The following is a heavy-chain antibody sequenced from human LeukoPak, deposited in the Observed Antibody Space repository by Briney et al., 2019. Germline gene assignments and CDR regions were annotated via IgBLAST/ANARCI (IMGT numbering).Heavy chain of an antibody. CDR3: ARSGDFGGNNWFDP. V-gene: IGHV3-74*01. CDR1: GFTFSSYW. D-gene: IGHD4-23*01. Sequence: PGGSLRLSCAASGFTFSSYWMHWVRQAPGKGLVWVSRIDSDGISTSYADSVKGRFTISRDNAKNTLYLQMNSLRAEDTAVYYCARSGDFGGNNWFDPWGQGTLVTASS. J-gene: IGHJ5*02. CDR2: IDSDGIST.